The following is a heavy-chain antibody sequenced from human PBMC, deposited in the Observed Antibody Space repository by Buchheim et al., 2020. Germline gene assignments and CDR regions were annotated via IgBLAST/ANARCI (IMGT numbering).Heavy chain of an antibody. J-gene: IGHJ4*02. CDR1: GGSFSGYY. CDR2: INHSGST. CDR3: ARGSRIIEYSSSFGFDY. D-gene: IGHD6-6*01. Sequence: QVQLQQWGAGLLKPSETLSLTCAVYGGSFSGYYWSWIRQPPGKGLEWIGEINHSGSTNYNPSLKSRVTISVDTYKNQFSLQLSSVTAADTAVYYCARGSRIIEYSSSFGFDYWGQGTL. V-gene: IGHV4-34*01.